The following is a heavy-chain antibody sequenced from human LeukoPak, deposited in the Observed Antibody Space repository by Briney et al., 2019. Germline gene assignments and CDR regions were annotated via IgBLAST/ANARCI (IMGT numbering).Heavy chain of an antibody. CDR1: GYTFTSYG. J-gene: IGHJ6*03. CDR2: IIPIFGTA. Sequence: SAKVSCKASGYTFTSYGISWVRQAPGQGLEWMGGIIPIFGTANYAQKFQGRVTITADESTSTAYMELSSLRSEDTAVYYCARDPIHCSSTSCHSSYYYYYMDVWGKGTTVTVSS. D-gene: IGHD2-2*01. V-gene: IGHV1-69*13. CDR3: ARDPIHCSSTSCHSSYYYYYMDV.